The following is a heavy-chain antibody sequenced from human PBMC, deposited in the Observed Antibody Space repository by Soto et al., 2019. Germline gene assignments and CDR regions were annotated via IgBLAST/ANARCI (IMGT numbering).Heavy chain of an antibody. Sequence: GGSQRLSCAASGLTFRSYAMSWVRQAPGKGLEWVSAISGSGGSTYYADSVKGRFTISRDNSKNTLYLQMNSLRAEDTAVYYCASQYGGYGWFDTWGQGTPVTVSS. V-gene: IGHV3-23*01. CDR1: GLTFRSYA. CDR3: ASQYGGYGWFDT. CDR2: ISGSGGST. D-gene: IGHD2-15*01. J-gene: IGHJ5*02.